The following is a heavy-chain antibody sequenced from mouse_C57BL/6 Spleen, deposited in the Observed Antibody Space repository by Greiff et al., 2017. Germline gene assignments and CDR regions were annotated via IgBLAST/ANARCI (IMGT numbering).Heavy chain of an antibody. CDR1: GYTFTSYW. CDR2: IYPGSGST. D-gene: IGHD1-1*01. Sequence: QVQLQQPGAELVKPGASVKMSCKASGYTFTSYWITWVKQRPGQGLEWIGDIYPGSGSTNYNEKFKSKATLTVDTSSSTAYMQLSSLTSEDSAVYCCAREDYYGRGFDYWGQGTTLTVSS. J-gene: IGHJ2*01. CDR3: AREDYYGRGFDY. V-gene: IGHV1-55*01.